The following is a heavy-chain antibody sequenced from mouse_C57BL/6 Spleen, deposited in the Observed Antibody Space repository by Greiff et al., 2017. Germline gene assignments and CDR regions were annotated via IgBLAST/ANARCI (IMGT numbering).Heavy chain of an antibody. CDR3: ARKWRGWLEDY. Sequence: QVQLQQPGAELVKPGASVKLSCKASGYTFTSYWMHWVKQRPGQGLEWIGMIHPNSGSTNYNEKFKSKATLTVDKSSSTAYMQLSSLTSEDSAVYYCARKWRGWLEDYWGQGTTLTVSS. D-gene: IGHD1-1*02. J-gene: IGHJ2*01. CDR2: IHPNSGST. V-gene: IGHV1-64*01. CDR1: GYTFTSYW.